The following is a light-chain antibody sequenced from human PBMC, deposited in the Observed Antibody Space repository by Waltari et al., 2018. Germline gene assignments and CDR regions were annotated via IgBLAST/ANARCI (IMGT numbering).Light chain of an antibody. CDR1: QDINGW. J-gene: IGKJ1*01. CDR2: AVS. Sequence: IQMTQSPSSVSASVGDRVTITCRAGQDINGWLTWYQQKAGKAPKLLIYAVSTLQTGVPSRFSGARSGTDYTLTITGLQPEDFATYCCQQGNTFPPTFGQGTKVDIK. V-gene: IGKV1-12*01. CDR3: QQGNTFPPT.